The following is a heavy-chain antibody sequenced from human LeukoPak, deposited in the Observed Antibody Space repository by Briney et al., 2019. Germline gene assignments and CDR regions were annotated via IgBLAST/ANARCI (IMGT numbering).Heavy chain of an antibody. D-gene: IGHD4-17*01. V-gene: IGHV1-2*02. Sequence: ASVKVSCKASGYTFTSYGISWVRQAPGQGLEWMGWINPNSGGTNYAQEFQGRVSMIRDTSFSTAYMELSRLRSDDTAVYYCAGRGTVTSYYYYYMDVWGKGTTVTVSS. CDR1: GYTFTSYG. CDR2: INPNSGGT. J-gene: IGHJ6*03. CDR3: AGRGTVTSYYYYYMDV.